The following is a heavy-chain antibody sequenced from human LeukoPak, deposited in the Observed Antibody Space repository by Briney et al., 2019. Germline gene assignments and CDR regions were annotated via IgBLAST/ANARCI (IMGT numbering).Heavy chain of an antibody. CDR2: IIPIFGTA. CDR1: GGTFSSYA. V-gene: IGHV1-69*05. D-gene: IGHD3-22*01. J-gene: IGHJ4*02. Sequence: ASVKVSCKASGGTFSSYAISWVRQAPGQGLEWMGSIIPIFGTANYAQKFQGRVTITTDESTSTAYMELSSLRSEDTAVYYCAREWYYDSSGTLSLDYWGQGTLVTVSS. CDR3: AREWYYDSSGTLSLDY.